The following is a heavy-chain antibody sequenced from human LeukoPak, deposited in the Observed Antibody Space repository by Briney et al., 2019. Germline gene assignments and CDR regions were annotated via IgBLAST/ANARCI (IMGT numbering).Heavy chain of an antibody. CDR3: ARDRGSYYVDY. Sequence: PGGSLRLSCAASGNYWMRWVRQAPGKGLVWVSHINSDGSWTSYADSVKGRFTISRDNSKNTLYLQMNSLRADDTAVYYCARDRGSYYVDYWGQGTLVTVSS. D-gene: IGHD1-26*01. CDR1: GNYW. V-gene: IGHV3-74*01. CDR2: INSDGSWT. J-gene: IGHJ4*02.